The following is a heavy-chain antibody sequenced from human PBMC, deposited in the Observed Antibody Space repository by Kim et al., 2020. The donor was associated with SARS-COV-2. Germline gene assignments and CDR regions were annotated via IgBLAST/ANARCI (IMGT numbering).Heavy chain of an antibody. CDR2: VFHSGAT. CDR1: GGPINSTHW. CDR3: ARVPPGSGGTYAFDI. Sequence: SETLSLTCAVSGGPINSTHWWSWVRQTPGKGLEWIGEVFHSGATNYNPSLKSRVTISVGTSKNQFSLKLNSVTAADTAIYYCARVPPGSGGTYAFDIWGLGTMVTVSS. J-gene: IGHJ3*02. D-gene: IGHD2-15*01. V-gene: IGHV4-4*02.